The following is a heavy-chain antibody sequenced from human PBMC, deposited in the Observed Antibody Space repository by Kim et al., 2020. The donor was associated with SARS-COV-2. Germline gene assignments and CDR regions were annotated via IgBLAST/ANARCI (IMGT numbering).Heavy chain of an antibody. V-gene: IGHV4-39*01. CDR3: ARLRSSSWYGENYFDY. CDR2: IYYSGST. CDR1: GGSISSSSYY. D-gene: IGHD6-13*01. J-gene: IGHJ4*02. Sequence: SETLSLTCTVSGGSISSSSYYWGWIRQPPGKGLEWIGSIYYSGSTYYNPSLKSRVTISVDTSKNQFSLKLSSVTAADTAVYYCARLRSSSWYGENYFDYWGQGTLVTVSS.